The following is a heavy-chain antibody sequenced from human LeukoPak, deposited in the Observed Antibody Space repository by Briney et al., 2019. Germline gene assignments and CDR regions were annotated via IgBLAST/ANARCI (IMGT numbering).Heavy chain of an antibody. CDR3: ARGDSYCSSTSCYIDY. J-gene: IGHJ4*02. CDR2: IWYDGSNK. D-gene: IGHD2-2*02. Sequence: GGSLRLSCAASGFTFSSYGMHWVRQAPGKGLEWVAVIWYDGSNKYYADSVKGRFTISRDNSKNTLYLQMNSLRAEDTAVYYCARGDSYCSSTSCYIDYWGQGTLVTVSS. V-gene: IGHV3-33*01. CDR1: GFTFSSYG.